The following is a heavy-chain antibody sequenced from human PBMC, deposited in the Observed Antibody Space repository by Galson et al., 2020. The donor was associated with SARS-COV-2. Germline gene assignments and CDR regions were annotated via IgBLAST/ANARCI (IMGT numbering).Heavy chain of an antibody. J-gene: IGHJ6*02. CDR1: GFTFSSYG. Sequence: TGGSLRLSCAASGFTFSSYGMHWVRQAPGKGLERVAVIWYDGSNKYYADSVKGRFTISRDNSKNTLYLQMNSLRAEDTAVYYCARGRLRYFDWLLLTRDYYYGMDVWGQGTTVTVSS. CDR2: IWYDGSNK. V-gene: IGHV3-33*01. CDR3: ARGRLRYFDWLLLTRDYYYGMDV. D-gene: IGHD3-9*01.